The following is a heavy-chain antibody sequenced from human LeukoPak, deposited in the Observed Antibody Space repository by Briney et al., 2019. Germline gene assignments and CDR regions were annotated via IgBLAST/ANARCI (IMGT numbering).Heavy chain of an antibody. Sequence: KSSGTLSLTCTVSGGSISSYYWSWIRQPPGKGLEWIGYIYYSGSTNYNPSLKSRVTISADTSKNQFSLKVSSVTAADTGVYYCATTIIAAAGTTGGYYFDNWGQGTLVTVSS. D-gene: IGHD6-13*01. CDR1: GGSISSYY. CDR2: IYYSGST. CDR3: ATTIIAAAGTTGGYYFDN. J-gene: IGHJ4*02. V-gene: IGHV4-59*08.